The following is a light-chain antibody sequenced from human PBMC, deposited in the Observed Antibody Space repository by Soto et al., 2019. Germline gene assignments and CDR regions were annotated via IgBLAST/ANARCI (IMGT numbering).Light chain of an antibody. CDR3: QSSDSSGRYPYV. CDR2: KDN. Sequence: SYELTQPPSVSVSPGQTASITCSGDALPKQYAYWYQQKPGQAPVVVIYKDNGRPSGIPERFSGSSSGKTVTLTISGVQAEDEAYYYCQSSDSSGRYPYVFGTGTKVIVL. V-gene: IGLV3-25*02. CDR1: ALPKQY. J-gene: IGLJ1*01.